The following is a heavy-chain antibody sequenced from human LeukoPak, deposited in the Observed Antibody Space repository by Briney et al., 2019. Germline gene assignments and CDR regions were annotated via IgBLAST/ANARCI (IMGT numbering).Heavy chain of an antibody. D-gene: IGHD1-26*01. CDR2: IKQDGSEK. V-gene: IGHV3-7*01. J-gene: IGHJ4*02. CDR3: ASEWELRGGF. CDR1: GFTFSNYW. Sequence: GGSLRLSCAASGFTFSNYWMRWVRQAPGKGLEWVANIKQDGSEKYYVDSVKGRFTISRDNAKNSLYLQMNSLRAEDTAVYYCASEWELRGGFWGQGTLVTVSS.